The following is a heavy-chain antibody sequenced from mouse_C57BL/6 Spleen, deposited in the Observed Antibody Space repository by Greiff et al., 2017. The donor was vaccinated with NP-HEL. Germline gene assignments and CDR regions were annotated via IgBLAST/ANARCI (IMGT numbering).Heavy chain of an antibody. CDR3: ARSGGYYNYYAMDY. J-gene: IGHJ4*01. CDR2: IDPSDSET. Sequence: VQLQQPGAELVRPGSSVKLSCKASGYTFTSYWMHWVKQRPIQGLEWIGNIDPSDSETHYNQKFKDKATLTVDKSSSTAYMQLSSPTSEDSAVYYCARSGGYYNYYAMDYWGQGTSVTVSS. CDR1: GYTFTSYW. V-gene: IGHV1-52*01. D-gene: IGHD2-3*01.